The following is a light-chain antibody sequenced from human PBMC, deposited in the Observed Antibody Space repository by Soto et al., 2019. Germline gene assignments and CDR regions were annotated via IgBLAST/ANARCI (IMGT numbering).Light chain of an antibody. V-gene: IGKV3-20*01. Sequence: EIVLTQSPGTLSLSPGERATLSCRASQSVSSSYLAWYQQKPSQAPRLLIYVASSRATGIPDRFSGIGSGTDFTLTISKLEPEDFAVYYCQQYGSSPRTFGQGTKVDIK. CDR1: QSVSSSY. J-gene: IGKJ1*01. CDR3: QQYGSSPRT. CDR2: VAS.